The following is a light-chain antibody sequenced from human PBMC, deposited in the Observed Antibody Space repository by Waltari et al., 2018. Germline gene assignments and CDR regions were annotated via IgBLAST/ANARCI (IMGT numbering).Light chain of an antibody. J-gene: IGLJ1*01. Sequence: QSALTQPPSASGSPGQSVSISCTGTSSDIGAYNYVSWYQKHPGKAPKLMISEVSKRPSGVPDRFSGSKSGNTASLTVSGLQAEDEADYYCASHAGNNNFVFGSGTKVTVL. CDR3: ASHAGNNNFV. CDR2: EVS. V-gene: IGLV2-8*01. CDR1: SSDIGAYNY.